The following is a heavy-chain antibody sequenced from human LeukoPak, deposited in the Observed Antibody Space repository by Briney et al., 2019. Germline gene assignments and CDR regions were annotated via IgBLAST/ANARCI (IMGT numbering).Heavy chain of an antibody. D-gene: IGHD5-18*01. CDR3: ARGPHDTAYYFDQ. CDR2: IDPNSGGT. Sequence: ASVKVSCNASGFSFTGYFMHWVRQAPGQGPEWMGRIDPNSGGTNYALKFQGRVTMTRDTPITTAYMDLSRLRSDDTAVYYCARGPHDTAYYFDQWGQGTLVTVSS. J-gene: IGHJ4*02. CDR1: GFSFTGYF. V-gene: IGHV1-2*06.